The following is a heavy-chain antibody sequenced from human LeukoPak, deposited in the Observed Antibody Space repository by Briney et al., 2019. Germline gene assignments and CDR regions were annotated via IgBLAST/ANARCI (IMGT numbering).Heavy chain of an antibody. Sequence: SETLSLTCTVSGGSISSYYWSWIRQPPGKGLGWIGYIYYSGSTNYNPSLKSRVTISVDTSKNQFSLKLSSVTAADTAVYYCARLFYGSHFDYWGQGTLVTVSS. V-gene: IGHV4-59*08. CDR1: GGSISSYY. D-gene: IGHD2/OR15-2a*01. CDR2: IYYSGST. CDR3: ARLFYGSHFDY. J-gene: IGHJ4*02.